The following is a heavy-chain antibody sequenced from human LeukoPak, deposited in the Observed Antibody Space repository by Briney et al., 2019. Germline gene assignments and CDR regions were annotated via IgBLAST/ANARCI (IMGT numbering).Heavy chain of an antibody. CDR1: GFTFSSYA. CDR2: ISGGGGST. J-gene: IGHJ4*02. V-gene: IGHV3-23*01. Sequence: GGSLRLSCAASGFTFSSYAMSWVRQAPGKGLEWVSAISGGGGSTYYADSVKGRFTISRDNSKNTLYLQMNSLRAEDTAVYYCAKVPAAYCGGDCYYDYWGQGTLVTVSS. CDR3: AKVPAAYCGGDCYYDY. D-gene: IGHD2-21*02.